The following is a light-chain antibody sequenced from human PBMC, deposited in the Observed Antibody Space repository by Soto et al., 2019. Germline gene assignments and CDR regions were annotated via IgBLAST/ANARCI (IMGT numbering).Light chain of an antibody. CDR1: QSVNSN. CDR3: HMYGGSAIT. CDR2: GAS. V-gene: IGKV3D-15*01. J-gene: IGKJ4*01. Sequence: EIVMTQSPASLSVSPGERATLSCRASQSVNSNLAWYQQKPGQAPRLLLYGASNRATGTPARFSGSGSGTDFTLTISSLEPEDSAVYYCHMYGGSAITFGGGTKVDIK.